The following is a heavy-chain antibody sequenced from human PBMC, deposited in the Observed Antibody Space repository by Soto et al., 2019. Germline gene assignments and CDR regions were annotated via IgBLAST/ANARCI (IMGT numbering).Heavy chain of an antibody. CDR2: IYTSGST. D-gene: IGHD4-17*01. Sequence: SETLSLTCTVSGGSISSYYWSWIRQPAGKGLEWIGRIYTSGSTNYNPSLKSRVTMSVDTPKNQFSLKLSSVTAADTAVYYCAREGMTTVASYYFDYWGQGTLVTVSS. CDR3: AREGMTTVASYYFDY. CDR1: GGSISSYY. V-gene: IGHV4-4*07. J-gene: IGHJ4*02.